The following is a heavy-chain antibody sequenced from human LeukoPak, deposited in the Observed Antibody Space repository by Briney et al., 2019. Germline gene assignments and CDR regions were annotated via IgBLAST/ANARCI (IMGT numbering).Heavy chain of an antibody. J-gene: IGHJ5*02. CDR1: GGSISSGGYY. D-gene: IGHD3-9*01. CDR3: ARSDYFDPFNWFDP. V-gene: IGHV4-31*03. Sequence: SQTQSLTCTVSGGSISSGGYYWSRIRQHPGKGLEWIGYIYYSGSTYYNPSLKSRVTISVDTSKNQFSLKLSSVTAADTAVYYCARSDYFDPFNWFDPWGQGTLVTVSS. CDR2: IYYSGST.